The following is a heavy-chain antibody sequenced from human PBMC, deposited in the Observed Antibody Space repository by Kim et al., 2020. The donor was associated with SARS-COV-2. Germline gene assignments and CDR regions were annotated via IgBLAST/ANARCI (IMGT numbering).Heavy chain of an antibody. CDR2: IYYSGST. D-gene: IGHD6-13*01. J-gene: IGHJ5*02. CDR1: GGSINSYY. Sequence: SETLSLTCSVSGGSINSYYWSWIRQPPGKGLEWIGYIYYSGSTNYNPSLKSRVTMSVHTSINQFSLKLSSVTAADTAVYYCARYDLDGTSRWFDPWGQGTLVTVSS. V-gene: IGHV4-59*01. CDR3: ARYDLDGTSRWFDP.